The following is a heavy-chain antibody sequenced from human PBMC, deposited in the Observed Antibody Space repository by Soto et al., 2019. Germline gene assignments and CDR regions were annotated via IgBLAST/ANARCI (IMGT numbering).Heavy chain of an antibody. CDR1: GGTFSSYA. J-gene: IGHJ6*02. CDR2: IIPIFGTA. D-gene: IGHD3-22*01. CDR3: ARGYYDSSGQGYYYGMDV. Sequence: SVKVSCKASGGTFSSYAISWVRQAPGQGLEWMGGIIPIFGTANYAQKFQGRVTITADESTSTAYMELSSLRSEDTAVYYCARGYYDSSGQGYYYGMDVWGQGTTVTSP. V-gene: IGHV1-69*13.